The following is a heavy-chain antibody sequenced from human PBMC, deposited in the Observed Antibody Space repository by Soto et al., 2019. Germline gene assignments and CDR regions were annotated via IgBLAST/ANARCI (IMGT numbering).Heavy chain of an antibody. V-gene: IGHV4-39*01. D-gene: IGHD1-26*01. CDR1: GDSLSSSSFY. CDR2: IFHTGAT. Sequence: SETLSLTCTVSGDSLSSSSFYWGWIRQPPGKGLERIGHIFHTGATYQNPTLKSRLRMSVDTSKNQFSLNLSSVTATDTAVYYCARRRIVPTTNFDYWGQGTLVTVSS. CDR3: ARRRIVPTTNFDY. J-gene: IGHJ4*02.